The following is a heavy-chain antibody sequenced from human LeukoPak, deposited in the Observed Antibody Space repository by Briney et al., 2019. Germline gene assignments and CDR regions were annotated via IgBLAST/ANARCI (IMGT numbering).Heavy chain of an antibody. J-gene: IGHJ4*02. Sequence: PGGSLRLSCAASGFTFSSYGMSWVRQAPGKGVEWVSGISDSGGSTYYADSVKGRFTITRDNSKNTLFLQMNSLRAGDTAVYYCAREGSYYYDSSGYYIDFWGQGNLVTVSS. D-gene: IGHD3-22*01. CDR2: ISDSGGST. V-gene: IGHV3-23*01. CDR3: AREGSYYYDSSGYYIDF. CDR1: GFTFSSYG.